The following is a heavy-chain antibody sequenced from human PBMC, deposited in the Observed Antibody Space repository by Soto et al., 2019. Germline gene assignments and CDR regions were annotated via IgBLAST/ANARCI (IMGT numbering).Heavy chain of an antibody. Sequence: DVKLVESGGGLVQPGDSLRLSCEVSGFTFSMYSMSWVRQSPGKGLEWVAKIPQDGVDGHYADSVKGRFIISRDNGKNSRHLQLNNLRAEDTAVYYCARDHLILPAHDFFYGSDVWGRGATVTVSS. J-gene: IGHJ6*02. CDR2: IPQDGVDG. V-gene: IGHV3-7*03. CDR3: ARDHLILPAHDFFYGSDV. D-gene: IGHD2-21*02. CDR1: GFTFSMYS.